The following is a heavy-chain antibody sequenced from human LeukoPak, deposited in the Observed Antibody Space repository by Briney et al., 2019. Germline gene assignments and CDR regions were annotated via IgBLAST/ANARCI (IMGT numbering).Heavy chain of an antibody. CDR3: ARGGLATAPFDY. CDR2: INPSGGST. V-gene: IGHV1-46*01. J-gene: IGHJ4*02. CDR1: GYTFTSYY. D-gene: IGHD3-16*01. Sequence: VASVKVSCKASGYTFTSYYMHWVRQAPGQGLEWMGIINPSGGSTNYAQKFQGRVTITADKSTSTAYMELSSLRSEDTAVYYCARGGLATAPFDYWGQGTLVTVSS.